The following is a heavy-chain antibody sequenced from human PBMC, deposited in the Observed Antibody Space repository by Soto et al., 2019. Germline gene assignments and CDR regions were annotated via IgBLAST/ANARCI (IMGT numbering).Heavy chain of an antibody. CDR1: GGSISSYY. J-gene: IGHJ3*02. D-gene: IGHD4-17*01. CDR3: ARLYGLDAFDI. V-gene: IGHV4-59*01. CDR2: IYYSGST. Sequence: SETLSLTCAVSGGSISSYYWSWIRQPPGKGLEWIGYIYYSGSTNYNPSLKSRVTISVDTSKNQFSLKLSSVTAADTAVYYCARLYGLDAFDIWGQGTMVTVSS.